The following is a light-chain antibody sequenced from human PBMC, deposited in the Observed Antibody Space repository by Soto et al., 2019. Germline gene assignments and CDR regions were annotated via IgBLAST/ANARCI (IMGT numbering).Light chain of an antibody. CDR3: MQATQSIT. CDR1: QSLVHSDGNTY. J-gene: IGKJ5*01. V-gene: IGKV2-24*01. CDR2: KLS. Sequence: VMTQSPLSLPVTLGQPASISCRSSQSLVHSDGNTYLSWLQQRPGQPPRLLLHKLSNRFSGVPDRFSGSGAGADFTLKISRVEAEDVGIYCCMQATQSITFGQGTRLEIK.